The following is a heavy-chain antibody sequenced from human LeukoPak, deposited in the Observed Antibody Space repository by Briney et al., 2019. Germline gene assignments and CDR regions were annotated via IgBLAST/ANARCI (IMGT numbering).Heavy chain of an antibody. CDR3: ARGSHASDY. CDR1: GFTFSSYW. Sequence: GGSLRLSCAASGFTFSSYWMSWVRQAPGKGLEWVSYISSSGSAIYYADSVKGRFTISRDNAKNSLSLQMNSLRDEDTAVYYCARGSHASDYWGQGTLVTVSS. CDR2: ISSSGSAI. V-gene: IGHV3-48*02. J-gene: IGHJ4*02.